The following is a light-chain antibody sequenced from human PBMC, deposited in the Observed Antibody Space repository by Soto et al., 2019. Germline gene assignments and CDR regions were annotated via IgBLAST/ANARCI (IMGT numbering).Light chain of an antibody. CDR1: ELGGKY. J-gene: IGLJ2*01. V-gene: IGLV3-1*01. Sequence: SYELTQPPSVSVSPGQTASITCSGDELGGKYACCFQQKPGQSPVLVMYQDTKRPSAIPERFSGSNSGDTATLTISGTQAMDEADYYCQAWDSTTVVFGGGTKLTVL. CDR3: QAWDSTTVV. CDR2: QDT.